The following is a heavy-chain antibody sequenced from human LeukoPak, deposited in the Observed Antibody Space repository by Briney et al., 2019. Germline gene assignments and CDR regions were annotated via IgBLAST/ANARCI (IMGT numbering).Heavy chain of an antibody. CDR3: ARVQRWPTCFDY. J-gene: IGHJ4*02. CDR1: GFTFSDHY. V-gene: IGHV3-11*04. D-gene: IGHD6-19*01. Sequence: GGSLRLSCAASGFTFSDHYMSWIRQAPGKGLEWVSYISGSGTTVYYADSVKGRFTISRDNASISLYLQMNSLRAEDTAMYYCARVQRWPTCFDYWGQGTLVTVSS. CDR2: ISGSGTTV.